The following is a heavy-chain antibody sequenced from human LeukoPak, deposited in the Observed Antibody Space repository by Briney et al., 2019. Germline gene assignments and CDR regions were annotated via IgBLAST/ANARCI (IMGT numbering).Heavy chain of an antibody. J-gene: IGHJ4*02. V-gene: IGHV4-39*01. CDR3: AAYCSSSSCYSSGFDY. CDR1: GGSISSSSYY. Sequence: PSETLSLTCTVSGGSISSSSYYWGWIRQPPGKGLEWIGSIYYSGTTHYNPSLKSRVTISVDTTKNQFSLKLRPVTAADTAVYYCAAYCSSSSCYSSGFDYWGQGTLVTVSS. D-gene: IGHD2-2*01. CDR2: IYYSGTT.